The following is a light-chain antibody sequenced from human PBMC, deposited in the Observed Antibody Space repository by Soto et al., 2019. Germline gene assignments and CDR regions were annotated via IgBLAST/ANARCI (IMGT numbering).Light chain of an antibody. CDR2: GAS. CDR3: QQYNDRPRT. V-gene: IGKV3-15*01. CDR1: QFVSTN. J-gene: IGKJ1*01. Sequence: ELVMTQSPATLSVSPGERATLSCRASQFVSTNLAWYQQRPGQAPRLLIYGASTRAIGVPARFSGSGSGTEFTLTISSLQSEDFAVYYCQQYNDRPRTFGQGTKVEIK.